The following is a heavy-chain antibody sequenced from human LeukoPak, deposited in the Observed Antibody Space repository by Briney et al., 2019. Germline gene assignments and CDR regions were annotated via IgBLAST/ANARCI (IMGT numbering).Heavy chain of an antibody. Sequence: SQTLSLTCTVSGGSISSGSYYWSWIRQPAGKGLEWIGRIYTSGSTNYNPSHKSRVTISVDTSKNQFSLKLSSVTAADTAVYYCARERTTVTTGWFDPWGQGTLVTVSS. CDR3: ARERTTVTTGWFDP. CDR1: GGSISSGSYY. D-gene: IGHD4-17*01. J-gene: IGHJ5*02. CDR2: IYTSGST. V-gene: IGHV4-61*02.